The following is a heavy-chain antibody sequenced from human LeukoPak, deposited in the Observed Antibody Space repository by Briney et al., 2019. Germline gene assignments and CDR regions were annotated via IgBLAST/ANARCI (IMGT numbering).Heavy chain of an antibody. CDR1: GGSISSGSYY. Sequence: SQTLSLTCTVSGGSISSGSYYWSWIRQPAGKGLEWIGRIHTSGSINYNPSLKSRVTISVDTSKNQFSLKLSSVTAADTAVYYCARVTSGYYTTDAFDIWGQGTMVTVSS. J-gene: IGHJ3*02. CDR3: ARVTSGYYTTDAFDI. CDR2: IHTSGSI. D-gene: IGHD3-3*01. V-gene: IGHV4-61*02.